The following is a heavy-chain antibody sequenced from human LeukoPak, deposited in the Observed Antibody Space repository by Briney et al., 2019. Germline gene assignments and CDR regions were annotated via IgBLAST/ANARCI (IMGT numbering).Heavy chain of an antibody. CDR1: GGSISSYY. V-gene: IGHV4-59*01. CDR3: ARAYKSAAAGADFDY. J-gene: IGHJ4*02. CDR2: IYYSGSI. Sequence: SETLSLTCNVSGGSISSYYWSWIRQPPGKGLEWIGYIYYSGSINYNPSLKSRVTISVDTSKNQFSLKLSSVTAADTAVYYCARAYKSAAAGADFDYWGQGTLVTVSS. D-gene: IGHD6-13*01.